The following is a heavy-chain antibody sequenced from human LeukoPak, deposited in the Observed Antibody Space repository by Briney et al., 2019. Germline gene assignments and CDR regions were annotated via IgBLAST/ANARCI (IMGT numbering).Heavy chain of an antibody. D-gene: IGHD5-18*01. CDR3: AKDMRGYSYVKQH. V-gene: IGHV3-9*01. Sequence: SLRLSCAASGFTFDDYAMHWVRQAPGKGLKGSSGISWNSGSIGYADSVKGRFTISRDNAKNSLYLQMNSLRAEDTALYYCAKDMRGYSYVKQHWGQGTLVTVSS. CDR2: ISWNSGSI. CDR1: GFTFDDYA. J-gene: IGHJ4*02.